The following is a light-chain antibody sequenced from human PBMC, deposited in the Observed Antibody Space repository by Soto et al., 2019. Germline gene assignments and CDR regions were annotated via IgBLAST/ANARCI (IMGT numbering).Light chain of an antibody. CDR1: QTIRSR. V-gene: IGKV1-5*03. J-gene: IGKJ1*01. Sequence: DIQMTQSPSSLSGSVGDRVTITCRASQTIRSRLAWYQQKPGKAPKLLIYKASTLKSGVPSRFSGSGSGTEFTLTISSLQPDDFATYYCQQHQTYSTFGQGTKVDIK. CDR3: QQHQTYST. CDR2: KAS.